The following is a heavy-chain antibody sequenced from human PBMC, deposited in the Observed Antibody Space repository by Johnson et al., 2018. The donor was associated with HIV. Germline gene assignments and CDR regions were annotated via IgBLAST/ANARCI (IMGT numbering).Heavy chain of an antibody. Sequence: VQLVESGGGVVQPGRSLRLSCAASGFTFSSYAMHWVRQAPGKGLEYVSAISSHGGSTYYTNSVKGRFTISRDNSKNTLYLQMGSLRAEDMAVYYCARKVVTADDAFDIWGQGTMVTVSS. CDR1: GFTFSSYA. D-gene: IGHD2-21*02. V-gene: IGHV3-64*01. J-gene: IGHJ3*02. CDR2: ISSHGGST. CDR3: ARKVVTADDAFDI.